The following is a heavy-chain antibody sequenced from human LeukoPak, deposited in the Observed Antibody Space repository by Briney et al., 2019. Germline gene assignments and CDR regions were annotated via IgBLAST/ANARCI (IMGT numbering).Heavy chain of an antibody. CDR1: GFAFSTSW. D-gene: IGHD6-19*01. V-gene: IGHV3-74*03. J-gene: IGHJ4*02. Sequence: GGSLRLSCAASGFAFSTSWMNWVRQAPGKGLEWVSLITSDGLVVTSDGSSTMYADSVKGRFAISRDNAKNTLYLQMNSLRAEDTAVYYCAKQESSGWYRFDYWGQGTLVTVSS. CDR3: AKQESSGWYRFDY. CDR2: ITSDGLVVTSDGSST.